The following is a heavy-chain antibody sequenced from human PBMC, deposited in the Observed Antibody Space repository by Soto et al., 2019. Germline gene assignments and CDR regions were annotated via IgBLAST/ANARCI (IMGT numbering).Heavy chain of an antibody. Sequence: SVKVSCKASGGTFSSYAISWVRQAPGQGLEWMGGIIPIFGTANYAQKFQGRVTITADESTSTVYMELTNLSSEDTAVYYCARRDSGGFYRFFDSWGQGTLVTVSS. CDR2: IIPIFGTA. CDR1: GGTFSSYA. V-gene: IGHV1-69*13. J-gene: IGHJ4*02. CDR3: ARRDSGGFYRFFDS. D-gene: IGHD2-15*01.